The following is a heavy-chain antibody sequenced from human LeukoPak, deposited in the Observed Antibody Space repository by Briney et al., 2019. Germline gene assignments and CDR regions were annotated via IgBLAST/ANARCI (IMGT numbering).Heavy chain of an antibody. J-gene: IGHJ5*02. V-gene: IGHV3-21*01. CDR1: GFTFSSYS. CDR3: ARDSVWRGPPIAVAGTDP. Sequence: GGSLRLSCAASGFTFSSYSMNWVRQAPGKGLEWVSSISPSSTYIYYADSMKGRFTISRDNAKNSLYLQMNSLRAEDTAVYYCARDSVWRGPPIAVAGTDPWGQGTLVTVSS. D-gene: IGHD6-19*01. CDR2: ISPSSTYI.